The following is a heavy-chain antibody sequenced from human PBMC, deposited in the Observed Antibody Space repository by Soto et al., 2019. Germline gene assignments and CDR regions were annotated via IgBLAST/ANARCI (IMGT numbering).Heavy chain of an antibody. D-gene: IGHD1-20*01. CDR3: ARGNPFNFAFFDV. CDR1: VYTFRDFY. CDR2: MNAKSGDT. Sequence: GASMKVSCKASVYTFRDFYINWLQQASGQGPALLGWMNAKSGDTFFPQRIHSKFNMTWDTSLRTAYSEVGILTSDDRAIYYYARGNPFNFAFFDVCGHATPVAVSS. J-gene: IGHJ6*02. V-gene: IGHV1-8*01.